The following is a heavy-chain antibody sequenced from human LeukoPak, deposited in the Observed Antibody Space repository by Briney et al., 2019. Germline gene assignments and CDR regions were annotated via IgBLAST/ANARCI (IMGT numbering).Heavy chain of an antibody. CDR3: ARGDHGGGFDY. CDR1: GYTFTSYG. D-gene: IGHD4-23*01. J-gene: IGHJ4*02. CDR2: ISSYNGDT. Sequence: GASVKVSCKDSGYTFTSYGITWVRQAPGQGLEWMGWISSYNGDTKYAQKVQGRVTVTTDTSPSTAYMELRSLSLDDTAVYYCARGDHGGGFDYWGQGTLVTVSS. V-gene: IGHV1-18*01.